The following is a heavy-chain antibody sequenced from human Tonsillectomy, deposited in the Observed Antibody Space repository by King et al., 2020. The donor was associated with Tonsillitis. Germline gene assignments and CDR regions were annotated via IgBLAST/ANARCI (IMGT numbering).Heavy chain of an antibody. V-gene: IGHV3-7*01. CDR1: GFIFSNFW. CDR2: IKEDGSDK. CDR3: AVGGHLDY. D-gene: IGHD1-26*01. J-gene: IGHJ4*02. Sequence: EVQLVESGGGLVQPGGSLRLSCAASGFIFSNFWMSWVRQAPGKGLEWVANIKEDGSDKLYVYSVKGRFTISRDNAKNSLYLQMNSLRAEDTAVYYCAVGGHLDYWGQGTLVTVSS.